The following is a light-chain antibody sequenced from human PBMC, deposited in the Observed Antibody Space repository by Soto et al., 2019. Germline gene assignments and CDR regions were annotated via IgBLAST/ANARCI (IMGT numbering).Light chain of an antibody. CDR2: AAS. CDR1: QGISSY. J-gene: IGKJ4*01. Sequence: DIQLTQSPSFLSASVGDRVTITCRASQGISSYLAWYQQKPGKAPKLLIYAASTLQSGVPSRFSGSGSETEFTLTISSLQPEDCATYDCQQLNSYPRVTFGGGTKVEIK. CDR3: QQLNSYPRVT. V-gene: IGKV1-9*01.